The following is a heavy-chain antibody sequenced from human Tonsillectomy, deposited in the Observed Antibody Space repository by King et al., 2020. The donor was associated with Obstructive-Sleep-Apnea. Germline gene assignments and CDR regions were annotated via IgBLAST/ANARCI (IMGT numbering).Heavy chain of an antibody. J-gene: IGHJ6*02. Sequence: QLQESGPGLVKPSQTLSLTCTVSGGSISSGGYYWSWIRQHPGKGLEWIGYIYYSGSTYYNPSLKSRVTISVDTSKNQFSLKLSSVTAADTAVYYCAREEGHFYASGRGDMDVWVQGTTVTVSS. CDR1: GGSISSGGYY. CDR3: AREEGHFYASGRGDMDV. D-gene: IGHD3-10*01. V-gene: IGHV4-31*03. CDR2: IYYSGST.